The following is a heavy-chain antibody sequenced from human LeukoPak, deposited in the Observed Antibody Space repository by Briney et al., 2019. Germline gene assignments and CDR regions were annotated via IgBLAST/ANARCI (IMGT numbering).Heavy chain of an antibody. CDR3: ARDVGYSYGIDY. J-gene: IGHJ4*02. V-gene: IGHV1-2*02. Sequence: ASVKVSCKASGYTFTGYYMHWVRQAPGXXLXWMGWINPNSGGTNYAQKFQGRVTMTRDTSISTAYMELSRLRSDDTAVYYCARDVGYSYGIDYWGQGTLVTVSS. CDR1: GYTFTGYY. D-gene: IGHD5-18*01. CDR2: INPNSGGT.